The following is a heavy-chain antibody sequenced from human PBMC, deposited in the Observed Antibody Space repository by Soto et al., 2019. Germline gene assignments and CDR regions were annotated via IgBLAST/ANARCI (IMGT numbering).Heavy chain of an antibody. V-gene: IGHV3-23*01. CDR2: ISSASGST. J-gene: IGHJ4*02. D-gene: IGHD5-18*01. CDR1: GFPFNDCA. Sequence: XGSLRLSCAASGFPFNDCAMNWVRQAPGKGLEWVSTISSASGSTYYADSVKGRFTVSRDNSKNTLFLQMNSLRVEDTAVYYCERESGYTYAPFESWGQGTLVTVSS. CDR3: ERESGYTYAPFES.